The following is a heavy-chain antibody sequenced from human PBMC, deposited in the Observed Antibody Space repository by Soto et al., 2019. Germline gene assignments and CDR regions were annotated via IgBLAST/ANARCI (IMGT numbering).Heavy chain of an antibody. CDR3: AAGGCSGGSCYPKTYYYGMDV. CDR2: IVVGSGNT. V-gene: IGHV1-58*02. J-gene: IGHJ6*02. Sequence: SVKVSCKASGFTFTSSAMQWVRQARGQRLEWIGWIVVGSGNTNYAQKFQERVTITRDMSTSTAYMELSSLRSEDTAVYYCAAGGCSGGSCYPKTYYYGMDVWGQGTTVTVSS. CDR1: GFTFTSSA. D-gene: IGHD2-15*01.